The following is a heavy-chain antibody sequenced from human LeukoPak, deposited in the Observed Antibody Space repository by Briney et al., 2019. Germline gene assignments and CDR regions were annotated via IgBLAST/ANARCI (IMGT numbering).Heavy chain of an antibody. V-gene: IGHV4-39*01. CDR1: SVSISSSSDY. CDR3: VRHGYDSSGYYFGNWFGP. J-gene: IGHJ5*02. Sequence: PSETLSLTCSVSSVSISSSSDYWGWLRQPPGKGLKWIGSLYSGNIHYEPSLKSRATISVDTSKIQFSLHLSSVTAADTAVYYCVRHGYDSSGYYFGNWFGPWGQGTLVTVSS. D-gene: IGHD3-22*01. CDR2: LYSGNI.